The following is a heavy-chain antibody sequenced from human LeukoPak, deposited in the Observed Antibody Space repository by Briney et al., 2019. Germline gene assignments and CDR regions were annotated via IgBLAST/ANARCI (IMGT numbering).Heavy chain of an antibody. CDR2: IYPDDSDT. J-gene: IGHJ4*02. D-gene: IGHD6-13*01. Sequence: GESLKISCKHSEYSFPNYCIGWVRQMPGKGLEGMGIIYPDDSDTKYSPSFQGQVTISADKSNSTASLQWSSLKASDTAMYYCAIGRGGQQLGDYWGQGTLVTVSS. CDR3: AIGRGGQQLGDY. V-gene: IGHV5-51*01. CDR1: EYSFPNYC.